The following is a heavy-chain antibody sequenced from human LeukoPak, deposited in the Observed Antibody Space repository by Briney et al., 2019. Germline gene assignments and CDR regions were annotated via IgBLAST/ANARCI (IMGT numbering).Heavy chain of an antibody. V-gene: IGHV3-23*01. CDR1: GFTFSQYG. J-gene: IGHJ4*02. CDR2: ISGSGGST. CDR3: AKEVGYDSSGYDDY. Sequence: GGSLRLSCAASGFTFSQYGMSWVRQAPGRGLEWVSGISGSGGSTYYADSVKGRFTISRDNSKNTLYLQMNSLRAEDTAVYYCAKEVGYDSSGYDDYWGQGTLVTVSS. D-gene: IGHD3-22*01.